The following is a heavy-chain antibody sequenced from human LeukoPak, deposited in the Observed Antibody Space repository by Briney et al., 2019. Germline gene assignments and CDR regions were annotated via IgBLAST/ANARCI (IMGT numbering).Heavy chain of an antibody. CDR3: ARPLFESSNT. V-gene: IGHV3-21*01. Sequence: GGSLRLSCAPSGFTFSTYAMTWVRQAPGKGLEWVSSISSSSSYIYYADSVKGRFTISRDNAKNSLYLQMNSLRAEDTAVYYCARPLFESSNTWGQGTLVTVSS. J-gene: IGHJ5*02. CDR1: GFTFSTYA. D-gene: IGHD2-2*01. CDR2: ISSSSSYI.